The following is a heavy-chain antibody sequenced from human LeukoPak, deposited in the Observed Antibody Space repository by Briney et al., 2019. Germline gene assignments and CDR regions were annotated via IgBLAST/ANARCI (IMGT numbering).Heavy chain of an antibody. D-gene: IGHD2-2*01. Sequence: GGSLRLSCSASGFTFSSYAMSWVRQAPGKGLEWVSAISGSGGSTYYADSVEGRFTISRDNSKNTLYLQMNSLRAEDTAVYYCAKDWEYCSSTSCADATPGYWGQGTLVTVSS. CDR2: ISGSGGST. CDR1: GFTFSSYA. J-gene: IGHJ4*02. V-gene: IGHV3-23*01. CDR3: AKDWEYCSSTSCADATPGY.